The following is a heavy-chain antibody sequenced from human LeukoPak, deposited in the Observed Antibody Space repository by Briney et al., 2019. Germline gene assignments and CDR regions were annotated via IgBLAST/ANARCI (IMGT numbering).Heavy chain of an antibody. CDR3: ARRDCGGDCSSSYYYYYGMDV. V-gene: IGHV1-69*13. Sequence: SVKVSCKASGGTFNRCAISWVRQAPGQGLEWMGGIIPIFDTANYAQKFQGRVTITADESTSTAYMELGSLRSEDTAVYYCARRDCGGDCSSSYYYYYGMDVWGQGTTVTVSS. D-gene: IGHD2-21*02. CDR2: IIPIFDTA. CDR1: GGTFNRCA. J-gene: IGHJ6*02.